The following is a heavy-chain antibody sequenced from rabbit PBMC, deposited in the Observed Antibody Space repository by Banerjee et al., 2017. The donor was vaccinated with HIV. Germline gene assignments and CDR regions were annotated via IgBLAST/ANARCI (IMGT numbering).Heavy chain of an antibody. CDR3: ARIAYAVWGYADWLDL. J-gene: IGHJ5*01. Sequence: QSLEESGGDLVKPGASLTLTCTASGFSFGSSYWICWVRQAPGKGLEWIGCIVTGDGSTYYASWVNGRFSISKTSSTTVTLQMTSLTAADTATYFCARIAYAVWGYADWLDLWGPGTLVTVS. CDR1: GFSFGSSYW. V-gene: IGHV1S40*01. CDR2: IVTGDGST. D-gene: IGHD6-1*01.